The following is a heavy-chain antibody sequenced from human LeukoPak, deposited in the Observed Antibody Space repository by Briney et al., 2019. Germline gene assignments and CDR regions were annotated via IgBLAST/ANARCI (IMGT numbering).Heavy chain of an antibody. Sequence: GASVKVSCKASGYTFTSYGISWVRQAPGQGLEWMGWISAYNGNTNYAQKLQGRVTMTTDTSTSTAYMELRSLRSDDTAVYYCARAAPSGYDILTGYWYLYYYYGMDVWGQGTTVTVSS. V-gene: IGHV1-18*01. J-gene: IGHJ6*02. D-gene: IGHD3-9*01. CDR3: ARAAPSGYDILTGYWYLYYYYGMDV. CDR1: GYTFTSYG. CDR2: ISAYNGNT.